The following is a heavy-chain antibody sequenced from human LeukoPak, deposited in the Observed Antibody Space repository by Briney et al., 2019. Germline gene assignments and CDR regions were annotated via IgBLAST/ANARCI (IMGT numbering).Heavy chain of an antibody. CDR2: IKQDGSEK. CDR3: ARDSTLDAFDI. D-gene: IGHD3-3*02. CDR1: GFTFSSYW. J-gene: IGHJ3*02. V-gene: IGHV3-7*01. Sequence: GGSLRLSCAASGFTFSSYWMSWVRQAPGKGLEWVANIKQDGSEKYYVDSVKGRFTISRDNAKNSLYLQMSSLRAEDTAVYYCARDSTLDAFDIWAQGTMVTVSS.